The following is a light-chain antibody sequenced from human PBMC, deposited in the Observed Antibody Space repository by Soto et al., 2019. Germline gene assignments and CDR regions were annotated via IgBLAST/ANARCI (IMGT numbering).Light chain of an antibody. Sequence: EIVMTQSPATLSVSPGERATLSCRASQSVGSNLAWYQQKPGQPPRLLIFGASARATTVPAMFTGSGSGTEFSLTINSLQSEDFAVYYCQQYYDWPPLTFGGGTKVEFK. J-gene: IGKJ4*01. CDR2: GAS. CDR1: QSVGSN. CDR3: QQYYDWPPLT. V-gene: IGKV3-15*01.